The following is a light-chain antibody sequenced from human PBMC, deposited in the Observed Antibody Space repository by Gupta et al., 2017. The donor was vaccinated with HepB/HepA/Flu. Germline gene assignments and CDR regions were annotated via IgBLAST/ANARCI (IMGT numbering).Light chain of an antibody. CDR1: QGIGSS. CDR2: ASS. V-gene: IGKV1D-16*01. CDR3: RQELSSPFT. J-gene: IGKJ4*01. Sequence: DIQVTQSPSSLSASVGDRVTITCRASQGIGSSLAWFQKKAEKAPKSLIYASSSLQSGVPLRFSGGSSGTDFTLTISSLQPEDSATYYCRQELSSPFTFGRGTKVEIK.